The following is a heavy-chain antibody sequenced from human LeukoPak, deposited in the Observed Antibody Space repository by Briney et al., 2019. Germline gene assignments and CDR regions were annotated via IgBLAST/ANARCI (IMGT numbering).Heavy chain of an antibody. CDR1: GGSIRSYY. Sequence: PSETLSLTCTVSGGSIRSYYWSWIRQPPGEGLEWIGYIYNSGSTNYNPSLKSRVTISPDTSKNQFSLKLSSVTAADTAVYYCARGALVGVSFDYWGQGTLVTVSS. CDR3: ARGALVGVSFDY. J-gene: IGHJ4*02. D-gene: IGHD1-26*01. V-gene: IGHV4-59*01. CDR2: IYNSGST.